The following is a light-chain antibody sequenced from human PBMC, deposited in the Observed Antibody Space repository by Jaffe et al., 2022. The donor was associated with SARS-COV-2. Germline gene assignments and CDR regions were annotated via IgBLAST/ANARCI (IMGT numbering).Light chain of an antibody. Sequence: EIVLTQSPDTLSLSPGERATLSCRASQSVSGTYLAWYQHKPGQAPRLLIYGASSRATGIPDRFSGSGSGTDFTLTITRLEPEDFAVYFCQQYGNSPWTFGQGTKVEIK. CDR1: QSVSGTY. V-gene: IGKV3-20*01. J-gene: IGKJ1*01. CDR2: GAS. CDR3: QQYGNSPWT.